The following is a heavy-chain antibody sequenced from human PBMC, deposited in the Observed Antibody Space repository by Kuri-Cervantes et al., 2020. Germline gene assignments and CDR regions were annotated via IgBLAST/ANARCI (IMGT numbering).Heavy chain of an antibody. CDR1: GFTFSSYW. CDR2: IKQDGSEK. J-gene: IGHJ6*02. CDR3: ARDPHGMDV. Sequence: GESLKISCAASGFTFSSYWMSWVRQAPGKGLEWVANIKQDGSEKYYVDSVKGRFTISRDNAKNSLYLQMNSLRDEDTAVYYCARDPHGMDVWGQGTTVTVSS. V-gene: IGHV3-7*01.